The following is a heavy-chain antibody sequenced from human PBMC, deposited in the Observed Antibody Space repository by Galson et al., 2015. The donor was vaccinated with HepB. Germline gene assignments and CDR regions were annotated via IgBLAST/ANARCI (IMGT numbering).Heavy chain of an antibody. CDR1: GFTFSSYW. Sequence: SLRLSCAASGFTFSSYWMHWVRQAPGKGLVWVSRINSDGGSTSYADSVKGRFTISRDNAKNTLYLQMSSLRAEDTAVYYCATEEGDYGDSYLDYWGQGTLVTVSS. V-gene: IGHV3-74*01. D-gene: IGHD4-17*01. CDR3: ATEEGDYGDSYLDY. J-gene: IGHJ4*02. CDR2: INSDGGST.